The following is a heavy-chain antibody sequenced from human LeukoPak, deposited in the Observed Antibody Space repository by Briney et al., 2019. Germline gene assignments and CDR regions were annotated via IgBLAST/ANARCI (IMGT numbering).Heavy chain of an antibody. CDR3: ARERPRLTYGSGSYYNGYYFDY. CDR1: GGSFSGYY. CDR2: INHSGST. D-gene: IGHD3-10*01. V-gene: IGHV4-34*01. Sequence: PSETLSLTCAVYGGSFSGYYWSWIRQPPGKGLEWIGEINHSGSTNYNPSLKSRVTISVDTSKNQFSLKPSSVTAADTAVYYCARERPRLTYGSGSYYNGYYFDYWGQGTLVTVSS. J-gene: IGHJ4*02.